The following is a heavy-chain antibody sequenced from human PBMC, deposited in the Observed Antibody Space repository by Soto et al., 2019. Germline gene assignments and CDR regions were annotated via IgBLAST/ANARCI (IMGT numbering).Heavy chain of an antibody. Sequence: QVQLVESGGGVVQPGRSLRLSCAASGFTFSSYGMHWVRQAPGKGLEWVAVISYDGSNKYYADSVKGRFTISRDNSKHTLYLQMNSLRAEDTAVYYCASGRGGAAMLVDYWGQGALVTVSS. V-gene: IGHV3-30*03. CDR2: ISYDGSNK. J-gene: IGHJ4*02. D-gene: IGHD2-2*01. CDR1: GFTFSSYG. CDR3: ASGRGGAAMLVDY.